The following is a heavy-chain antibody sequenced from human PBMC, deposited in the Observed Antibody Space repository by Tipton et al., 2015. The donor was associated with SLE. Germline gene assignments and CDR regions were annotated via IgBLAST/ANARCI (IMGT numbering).Heavy chain of an antibody. CDR2: ISSSSSYI. D-gene: IGHD6-13*01. Sequence: SLRLSCAASGFTFSSYSMNWVRQAPGKGLEWVSSISSSSSYIYYADSVKGRFTISRDNAKNSLYLQMNSLRAEDTAVYYCAREIAAAGSFDYWGQGTLVTVSS. J-gene: IGHJ4*02. CDR3: AREIAAAGSFDY. V-gene: IGHV3-21*01. CDR1: GFTFSSYS.